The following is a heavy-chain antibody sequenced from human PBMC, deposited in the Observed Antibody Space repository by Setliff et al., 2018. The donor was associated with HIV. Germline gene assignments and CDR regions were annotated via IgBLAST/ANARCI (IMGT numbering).Heavy chain of an antibody. Sequence: GASVKVSCKASGGTFSSYAISWVRQAPGQGLEWMGGIIPIFGTANYAQKFQGRVTITADESTNTAYMELSSLRSEDTAVYYCASGSRGEGATDYWGLGTLVTVSS. V-gene: IGHV1-69*13. CDR2: IIPIFGTA. CDR1: GGTFSSYA. J-gene: IGHJ4*02. D-gene: IGHD1-26*01. CDR3: ASGSRGEGATDY.